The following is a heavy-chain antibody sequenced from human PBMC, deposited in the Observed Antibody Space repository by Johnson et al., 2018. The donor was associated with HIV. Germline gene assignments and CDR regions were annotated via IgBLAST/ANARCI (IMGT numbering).Heavy chain of an antibody. Sequence: VQLVESGGDLVRPGGSLRLSCAASGFTVSTNYMNWVRQAPGKGLEWVSVIYTADNRNYADSVKGRFSISRDNSKNTVYLQMHSLRPEDTAVYYCARDFIAPELGDAFDIWGQGTMVTVSS. CDR1: GFTVSTNY. J-gene: IGHJ3*02. CDR2: IYTADNR. V-gene: IGHV3-66*02. D-gene: IGHD6-25*01. CDR3: ARDFIAPELGDAFDI.